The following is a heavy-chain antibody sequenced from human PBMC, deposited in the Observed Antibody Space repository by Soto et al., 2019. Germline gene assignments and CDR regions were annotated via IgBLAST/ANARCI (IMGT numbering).Heavy chain of an antibody. CDR2: IYHSGST. J-gene: IGHJ5*02. CDR3: ARVFYDILTGYYENWFDP. CDR1: GGSISSGGYS. D-gene: IGHD3-9*01. V-gene: IGHV4-30-2*01. Sequence: SETLSLTCAVSGGSISSGGYSWSWIRQPPGKGLEWIGYIYHSGSTYYNPSLKSRVTISVDRSKSQFSLKLSSVTAADTAVYYCARVFYDILTGYYENWFDPWGQGTLVTAPQ.